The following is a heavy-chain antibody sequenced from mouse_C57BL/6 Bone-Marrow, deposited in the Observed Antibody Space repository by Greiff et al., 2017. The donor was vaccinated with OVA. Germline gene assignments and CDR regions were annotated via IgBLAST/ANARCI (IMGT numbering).Heavy chain of an antibody. J-gene: IGHJ1*03. V-gene: IGHV3-6*01. CDR3: AHGSSYWYFDV. CDR2: ISYDGSN. CDR1: GYSITSGYY. Sequence: DVKLQESGPGLVKPSQSLSLTCSVTGYSITSGYYWNWIRQFPGNKLEWMGYISYDGSNNYNPSLKNRISVTRDTSKNQFFLKLNSVTTEDAATYYCAHGSSYWYFDVWGTGTTVTVSS. D-gene: IGHD1-1*01.